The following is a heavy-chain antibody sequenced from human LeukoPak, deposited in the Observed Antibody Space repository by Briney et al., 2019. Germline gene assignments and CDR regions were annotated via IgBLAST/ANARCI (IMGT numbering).Heavy chain of an antibody. CDR3: ARGHEDSGSYF. D-gene: IGHD1-26*01. CDR1: GFTFSSYW. V-gene: IGHV3-74*01. Sequence: PGGSLRLSCAASGFTFSSYWMHWVRQAPGKGLVWVSRINSGGSSTDYADSVKGRFTISRDNAKNTLYLQMNSLRAEDTAVYYCARGHEDSGSYFWGQGTLVTVSS. J-gene: IGHJ4*02. CDR2: INSGGSST.